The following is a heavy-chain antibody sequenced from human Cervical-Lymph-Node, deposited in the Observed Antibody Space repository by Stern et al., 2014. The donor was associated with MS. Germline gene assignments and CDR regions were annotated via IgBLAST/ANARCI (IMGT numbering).Heavy chain of an antibody. D-gene: IGHD1-1*01. CDR1: GASFSANY. CDR2: INSSGVN. Sequence: QVQLQQWGAGLLRSSETLSLTCAVHGASFSANYWSWIRQTPGKGLEWIGEINSSGVNPYNPSLMSRATLSVDPSRNQFSLKLSSLTAADTAMYYCARERKVERSARLLVSFDVWGQGTLVTVSS. CDR3: ARERKVERSARLLVSFDV. V-gene: IGHV4-34*01. J-gene: IGHJ3*01.